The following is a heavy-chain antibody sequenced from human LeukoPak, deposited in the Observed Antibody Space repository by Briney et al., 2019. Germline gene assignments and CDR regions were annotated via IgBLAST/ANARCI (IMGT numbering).Heavy chain of an antibody. CDR1: GFTFSSYA. J-gene: IGHJ5*02. CDR3: ARDRRTKDQLLCGPRFDP. V-gene: IGHV3-23*01. CDR2: ISGSGYSR. D-gene: IGHD2-2*01. Sequence: GGSLRLSCAASGFTFSSYAMSWVRQAPEKGLEWVSAISGSGYSRYNADSVRGRFTISRDNSKNTLSLQMNSLRAEDTAVYYCARDRRTKDQLLCGPRFDPGGKGTLVTVSA.